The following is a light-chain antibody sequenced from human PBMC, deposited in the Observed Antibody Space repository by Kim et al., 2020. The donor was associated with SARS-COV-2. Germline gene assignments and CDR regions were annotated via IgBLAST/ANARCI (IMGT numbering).Light chain of an antibody. J-gene: IGKJ2*03. CDR2: DAV. Sequence: DIQLTQSPSTLSASIGDRVTITCRASQDIRDKLSWFQHKPGQAPTVLIYDAVTLQTGVPSRFSGSGSGTDFTFTISRLQPKDFATYYCQQYDSDHSFGQGTKLEI. V-gene: IGKV1-33*01. CDR3: QQYDSDHS. CDR1: QDIRDK.